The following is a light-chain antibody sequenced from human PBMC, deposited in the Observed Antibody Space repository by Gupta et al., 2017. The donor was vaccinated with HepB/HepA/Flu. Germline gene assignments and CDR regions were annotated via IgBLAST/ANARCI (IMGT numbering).Light chain of an antibody. Sequence: QSALTQPRSVSGSPGQSVTISCTGTSSDVGGYDFVSWYQQNPGKAPKLMIYDVSKRPSGVPDRFSGSKSGNTASLTISGLQVEDEADYYCCSYAGSFTLVFGGGTKLTVL. CDR1: SSDVGGYDF. CDR2: DVS. CDR3: CSYAGSFTLV. J-gene: IGLJ2*01. V-gene: IGLV2-11*01.